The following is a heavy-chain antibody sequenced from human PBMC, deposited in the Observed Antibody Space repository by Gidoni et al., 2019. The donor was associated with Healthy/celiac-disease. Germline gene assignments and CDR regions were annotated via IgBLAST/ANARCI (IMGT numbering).Heavy chain of an antibody. D-gene: IGHD2-2*03. V-gene: IGHV3-30-3*01. CDR2: ISYDGSKK. J-gene: IGHJ4*02. CDR1: GFTFSSYP. Sequence: QVQLVVSGGGVVQPGRSLRLSCAASGFTFSSYPMPWVVQARGNGLECVAVISYDGSKKNYADSVKGRFTISRDNSKNTLYLQMNSLRAEDTAVYYCARSGGYCSSTSCSKPLYFDYWGQGTLVTVSS. CDR3: ARSGGYCSSTSCSKPLYFDY.